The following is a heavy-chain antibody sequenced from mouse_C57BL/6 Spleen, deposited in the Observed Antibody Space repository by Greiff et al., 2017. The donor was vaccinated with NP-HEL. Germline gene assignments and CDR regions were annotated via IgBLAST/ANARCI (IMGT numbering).Heavy chain of an antibody. CDR2: IDPSDSYT. CDR1: GYTFTSYW. V-gene: IGHV1-50*01. D-gene: IGHD2-1*01. Sequence: QVQLQQPGAELVKPGASVKLSCKASGYTFTSYWMQWVKQRPGQGLEWIGEIDPSDSYTNYNQKFKGKATLTVDTSSSTAYMQLSSLTSEDSAVYYCARRRAIYYGNLWYFDVWGTGTTVTVSS. CDR3: ARRRAIYYGNLWYFDV. J-gene: IGHJ1*03.